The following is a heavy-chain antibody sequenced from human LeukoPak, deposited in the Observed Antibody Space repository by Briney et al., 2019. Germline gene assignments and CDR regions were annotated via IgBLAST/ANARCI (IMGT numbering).Heavy chain of an antibody. CDR1: GFTFSSYA. D-gene: IGHD6-13*01. CDR2: ISYDGSNK. Sequence: GRSLRLSCAASGFTFSSYAMHWVRQAPGKGLEWVAVISYDGSNKYYADSVKGRFTISRDNAKNTLYLQMNSLRAEDTAVYYCARVVAAAGTSVVDYWGQGTLVTVSS. V-gene: IGHV3-30-3*01. CDR3: ARVVAAAGTSVVDY. J-gene: IGHJ4*02.